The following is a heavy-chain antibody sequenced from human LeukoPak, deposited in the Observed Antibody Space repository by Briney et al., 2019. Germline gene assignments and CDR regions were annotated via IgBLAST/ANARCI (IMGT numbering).Heavy chain of an antibody. Sequence: ASGKVSCKASGYTFTNYHINWVRQATGQGLEWMGWMNPNNGDSGYAQKFQGRVTITRDTSISTSYMELRSLRSDDTAVYFCARTTSFTASGYDYWGQGTLVTVSS. CDR2: MNPNNGDS. D-gene: IGHD6-25*01. CDR3: ARTTSFTASGYDY. CDR1: GYTFTNYH. V-gene: IGHV1-8*03. J-gene: IGHJ4*02.